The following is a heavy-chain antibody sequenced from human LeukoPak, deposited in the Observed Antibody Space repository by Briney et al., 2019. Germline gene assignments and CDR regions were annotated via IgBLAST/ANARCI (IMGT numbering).Heavy chain of an antibody. J-gene: IGHJ3*02. CDR3: ARSSGSSGSHAFDI. CDR2: ISSSSSYI. D-gene: IGHD3-22*01. V-gene: IGHV3-21*04. CDR1: GFTFSSYS. Sequence: GGSLRLSCAASGFTFSSYSMNWVRQAPGKGLEWVSSISSSSSYISYADSVKGRFTISRDNAKHSLYLQMNSLRSEDTAVYYCARSSGSSGSHAFDIWGQGTMVTVSS.